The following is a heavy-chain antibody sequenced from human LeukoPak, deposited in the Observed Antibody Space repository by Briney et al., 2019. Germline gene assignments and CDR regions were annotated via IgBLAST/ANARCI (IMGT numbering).Heavy chain of an antibody. Sequence: GGSLRLSCAASGFTFSSYWMSWVRQAPGKGLEWVANIKQDGSEKYYVDSVRGRFTISRDNAKNSLYLQMNSLRAEDTAVYYCASLGGTTTSDYWGQGTLVTVSS. CDR3: ASLGGTTTSDY. V-gene: IGHV3-7*01. J-gene: IGHJ4*02. CDR1: GFTFSSYW. D-gene: IGHD4-17*01. CDR2: IKQDGSEK.